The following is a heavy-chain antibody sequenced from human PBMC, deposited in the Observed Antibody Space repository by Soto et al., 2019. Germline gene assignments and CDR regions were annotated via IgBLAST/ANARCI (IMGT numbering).Heavy chain of an antibody. J-gene: IGHJ4*02. CDR3: ARDRERSGYDWTIDY. V-gene: IGHV1-18*04. CDR2: VSAYNGNT. CDR1: GYTFTSYG. Sequence: ASVKVSCKASGYTFTSYGISWVRQAPGQGLEWMGWVSAYNGNTNYAQKLQGRVTMTTDTSTSTAYMELRSLRSDDTAVYYCARDRERSGYDWTIDYWGQGTLVTVSS. D-gene: IGHD5-12*01.